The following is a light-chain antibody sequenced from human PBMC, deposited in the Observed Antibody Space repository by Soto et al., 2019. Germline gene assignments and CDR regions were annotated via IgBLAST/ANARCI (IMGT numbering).Light chain of an antibody. V-gene: IGLV2-14*01. CDR2: EVS. Sequence: QSVLTQPASVSGSPGQSITISCTGTSSDVGNYNYVSWYRQHPGKAPKLMIYEVSNRPSGFSNRFSGSKSGNTASLTISGLQAEDEADYYCSSYTSNSTLYVFGTGTKVTVL. CDR3: SSYTSNSTLYV. J-gene: IGLJ1*01. CDR1: SSDVGNYNY.